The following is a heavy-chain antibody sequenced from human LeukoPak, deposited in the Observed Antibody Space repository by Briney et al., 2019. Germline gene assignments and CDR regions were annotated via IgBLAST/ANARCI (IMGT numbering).Heavy chain of an antibody. Sequence: SETLSLTCTVSGGSISSYYWSWIRQPPGKGLEWIGYIYYSGSTNYNPSPKSRVTISVDTSKNQFSLKLSSVTAADTAVYYCARHLGGSNRPDYWGQGTLVTVSS. D-gene: IGHD1-26*01. CDR3: ARHLGGSNRPDY. J-gene: IGHJ4*02. CDR2: IYYSGST. V-gene: IGHV4-59*08. CDR1: GGSISSYY.